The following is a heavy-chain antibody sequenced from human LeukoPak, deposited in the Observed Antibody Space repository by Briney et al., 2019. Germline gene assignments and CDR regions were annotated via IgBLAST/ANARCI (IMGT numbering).Heavy chain of an antibody. V-gene: IGHV3-7*01. J-gene: IGHJ4*02. D-gene: IGHD6-13*01. Sequence: GGSLRLSCATSGFPFNYYFMAWVPKAPGKGLEWLATVNKDGGGREYIDSVRGRFTISRDNAKNSIHLQMSSLSADDTAVYFCATEFWYRFDHWGQGTLVTVSS. CDR2: VNKDGGGR. CDR3: ATEFWYRFDH. CDR1: GFPFNYYF.